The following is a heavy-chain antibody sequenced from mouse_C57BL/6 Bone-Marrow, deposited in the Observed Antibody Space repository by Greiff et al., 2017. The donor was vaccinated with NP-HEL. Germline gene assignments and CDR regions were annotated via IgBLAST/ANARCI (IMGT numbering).Heavy chain of an antibody. Sequence: QVQLQQSGAELVRPGTSVKMSCKASGYNFTNYWIGWAKQRPGHGLEWIGDIYPGGGYTNYNEKFKGKATLTADKSSSTAYMQFSSLTSEDSAIYYCARHYGSRDWYFDVWGTGTTVTVSS. CDR2: IYPGGGYT. CDR1: GYNFTNYW. J-gene: IGHJ1*03. D-gene: IGHD1-1*01. V-gene: IGHV1-63*01. CDR3: ARHYGSRDWYFDV.